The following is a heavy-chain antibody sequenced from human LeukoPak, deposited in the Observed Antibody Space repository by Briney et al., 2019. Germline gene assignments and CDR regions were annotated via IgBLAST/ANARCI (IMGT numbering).Heavy chain of an antibody. CDR2: ISTSSSTI. J-gene: IGHJ4*02. Sequence: GGSLRLSCAASGFTFSTYSMNWVRQAPGKGLEWVSYISTSSSTIYYPDSVKGRFTISRDNAKNSLFLQMNGLRAEDTAVYYCARDRSGGATTIDYWGQGTLVSVSS. CDR1: GFTFSTYS. CDR3: ARDRSGGATTIDY. D-gene: IGHD1-26*01. V-gene: IGHV3-48*04.